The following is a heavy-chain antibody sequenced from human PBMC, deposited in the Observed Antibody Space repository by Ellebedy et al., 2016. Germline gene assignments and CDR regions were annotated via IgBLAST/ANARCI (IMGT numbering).Heavy chain of an antibody. D-gene: IGHD6-13*01. CDR1: GFTLYNYW. CDR2: ISWNSGSI. CDR3: ARDGAIASAGTDYWYFDL. Sequence: GGSLRLSXAASGFTLYNYWMSWVRQAPGKGLEWVAGISWNSGSIGYADSVKGRVTIARDNAKKSLYLQMNGLRPEDSALYYCARDGAIASAGTDYWYFDLWGRGTLVTVSS. V-gene: IGHV3-9*01. J-gene: IGHJ2*01.